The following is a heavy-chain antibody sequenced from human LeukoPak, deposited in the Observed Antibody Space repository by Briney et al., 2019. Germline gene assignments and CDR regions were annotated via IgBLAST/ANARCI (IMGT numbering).Heavy chain of an antibody. CDR1: GFTFSSDT. CDR3: ARDPYSSSWYDY. CDR2: ISISSSYI. D-gene: IGHD6-13*01. J-gene: IGHJ4*02. V-gene: IGHV3-21*01. Sequence: GGSLRLSCAASGFTFSSDTMNWVRQARGKGLEWVSSISISSSYINYADSGNGRLTISTDNATNSLYLQLNSLAATDTAVYYCARDPYSSSWYDYWGQGTLVTVSS.